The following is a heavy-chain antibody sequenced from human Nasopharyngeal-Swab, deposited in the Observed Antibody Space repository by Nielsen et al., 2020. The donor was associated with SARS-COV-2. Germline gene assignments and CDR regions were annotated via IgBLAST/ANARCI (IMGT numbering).Heavy chain of an antibody. D-gene: IGHD3-9*01. J-gene: IGHJ5*02. Sequence: SVKVSCKASGGTFSSYAISWVRQAPGQGLEWMGGIIPIFGTANYAQRFQGRVTITADESTSTAYMELSSLRSEDTAVYYCARGRGYDILTGYYPDYNWFDPWGQGTPVTVSS. V-gene: IGHV1-69*13. CDR2: IIPIFGTA. CDR1: GGTFSSYA. CDR3: ARGRGYDILTGYYPDYNWFDP.